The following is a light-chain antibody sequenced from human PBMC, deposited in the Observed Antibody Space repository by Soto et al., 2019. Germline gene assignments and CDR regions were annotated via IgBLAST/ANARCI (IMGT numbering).Light chain of an antibody. CDR2: GAS. CDR3: QQYNNWPRT. V-gene: IGKV3-15*01. CDR1: QSVSSN. Sequence: EIVMTQSPATLSVSPGERATLSCRASQSVSSNLAWYQQKPGQAPRLLIYGASTRATGIPARFSGSGSGTEFNLTVSSLQSEDFAVYHCQQYNNWPRTFGQGTKVEIK. J-gene: IGKJ1*01.